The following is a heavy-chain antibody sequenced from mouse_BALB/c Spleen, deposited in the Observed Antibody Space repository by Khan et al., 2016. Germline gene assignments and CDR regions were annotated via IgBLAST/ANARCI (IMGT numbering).Heavy chain of an antibody. CDR1: GYSITSDYA. V-gene: IGHV3-2*02. CDR2: ISYSGST. CDR3: ARAPPRWCFDV. J-gene: IGHJ1*01. Sequence: EVQLQESGPGLVKPSQSLSLTCTVTGYSITSDYAWNWIRQFPGNKLEWMGYISYSGSTSYNPSLKSRISITRDTSKNQFFLQLNSVTTEDTATXYCARAPPRWCFDVWGAGTTVTVSS.